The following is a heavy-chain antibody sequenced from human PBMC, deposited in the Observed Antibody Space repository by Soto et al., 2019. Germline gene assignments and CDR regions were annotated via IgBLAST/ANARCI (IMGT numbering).Heavy chain of an antibody. CDR2: IIPIFGTA. Sequence: QVQLVQSGAEVKKPGSSVKVSCKASGGTFSSYAISWVRQAPGQGLEWMGGIIPIFGTADYAQKFQGRVTITADESTSTAYMELSSLRAEDTAVYYCAPPGLPNDYYSGMDVWGHGATVTVSS. J-gene: IGHJ6*02. D-gene: IGHD5-18*01. V-gene: IGHV1-69*12. CDR3: APPGLPNDYYSGMDV. CDR1: GGTFSSYA.